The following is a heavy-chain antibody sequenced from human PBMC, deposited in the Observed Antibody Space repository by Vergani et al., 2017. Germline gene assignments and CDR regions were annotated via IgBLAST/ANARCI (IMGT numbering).Heavy chain of an antibody. V-gene: IGHV4-30-4*08. CDR3: ARSKQWLTYWYFDL. J-gene: IGHJ2*01. D-gene: IGHD6-19*01. Sequence: QVQLQESGPGLVKPSQTLSLTCTVSGGSISSGDYYWSWIRQPPGKGLEWIGSIYHSGSTYYNPSLKSRVTISVDTSKNQFSLKLSSVTAADTAVYYCARSKQWLTYWYFDLWGRGTLVTVSS. CDR1: GGSISSGDYY. CDR2: IYHSGST.